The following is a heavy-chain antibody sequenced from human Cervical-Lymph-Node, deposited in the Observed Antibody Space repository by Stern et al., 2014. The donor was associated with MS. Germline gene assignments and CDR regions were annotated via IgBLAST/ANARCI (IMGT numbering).Heavy chain of an antibody. V-gene: IGHV3-66*02. CDR2: LFCGGST. CDR1: GFTVSYNY. D-gene: IGHD1-26*01. Sequence: EMQLVESGGGLVQPGGSLRLSCAASGFTVSYNYMSWVRQAPGKGLEWVSVLFCGGSTYYADSVKGRFTISRDSSKNTLYLQMNSLRVEDTAVYYCARSWEPPTLDYWGQGTLVTVSS. CDR3: ARSWEPPTLDY. J-gene: IGHJ4*02.